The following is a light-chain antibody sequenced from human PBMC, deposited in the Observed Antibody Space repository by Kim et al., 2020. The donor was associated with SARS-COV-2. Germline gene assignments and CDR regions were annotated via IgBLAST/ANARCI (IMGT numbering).Light chain of an antibody. J-gene: IGLJ2*01. CDR2: LSYDGSH. V-gene: IGLV4-69*01. Sequence: ASVKLTCTLSSGHSNYAIAWHQLQPEKGPRYLMKLSYDGSHNKGDGIPDRFSGSSSGAERYLIISSLQSEDEADYYCQTWGTGFPVFGGGTQLTVL. CDR3: QTWGTGFPV. CDR1: SGHSNYA.